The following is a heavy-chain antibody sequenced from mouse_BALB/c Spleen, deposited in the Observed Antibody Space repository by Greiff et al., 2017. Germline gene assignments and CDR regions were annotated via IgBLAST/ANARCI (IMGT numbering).Heavy chain of an antibody. CDR2: SRNKANDYTT. D-gene: IGHD3-1*01. J-gene: IGHJ2*01. CDR1: GFTFSDFY. CDR3: ARQEQLGCFDY. Sequence: EVKLMESGGGLVQPGGSLRLSCATSGFTFSDFYMEWVRQPPGKRLEWIAASRNKANDYTTEYSASVKGRFIVSRDTSQSILYLQMNALRAEATASYYCARQEQLGCFDYWGQGTTLTVSS. V-gene: IGHV7-1*02.